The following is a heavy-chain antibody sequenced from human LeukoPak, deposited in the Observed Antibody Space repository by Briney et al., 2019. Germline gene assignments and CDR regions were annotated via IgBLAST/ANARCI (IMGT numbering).Heavy chain of an antibody. CDR1: GGTFSSYA. Sequence: ASVKVSCKASGGTFSSYAISWVRQAPGQGLEWMGGIIPIFGTANYAQKFQGRVTITADESTSTAYMELSSLRSEDTAVYYCASQEEWDTAMNHPIDYWGQGTLVTVSS. CDR2: IIPIFGTA. V-gene: IGHV1-69*13. CDR3: ASQEEWDTAMNHPIDY. J-gene: IGHJ4*02. D-gene: IGHD5-18*01.